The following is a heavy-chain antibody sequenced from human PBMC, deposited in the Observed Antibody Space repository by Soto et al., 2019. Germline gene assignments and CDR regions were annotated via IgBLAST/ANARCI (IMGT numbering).Heavy chain of an antibody. Sequence: KSSETLALTCAVSVGYISGGYYSLSWIRHPPGKGLEWMRFIYNSGSTYYNSSLKSRVTISVDRSKNHFFLNLTSVTAADTAVYYCANYRKFFQIWGQGTKVTDSS. CDR1: VGYISGGYYS. J-gene: IGHJ3*02. D-gene: IGHD4-4*01. CDR2: IYNSGST. V-gene: IGHV4-30-2*01. CDR3: ANYRKFFQI.